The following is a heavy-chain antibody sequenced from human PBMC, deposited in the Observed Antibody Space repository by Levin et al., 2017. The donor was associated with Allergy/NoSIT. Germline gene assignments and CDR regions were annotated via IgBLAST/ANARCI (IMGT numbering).Heavy chain of an antibody. CDR3: ARGGKQWLVPGAFDI. V-gene: IGHV3-7*01. CDR2: IKQDGSEK. Sequence: LSLTCAASGFTFSSYWMSWVRQAPGKGLEWVANIKQDGSEKYYVDSVKGRFTISRDNAKNSLYLQMNSLRAEDTAVYYCARGGKQWLVPGAFDIWGQGTMVTVSA. CDR1: GFTFSSYW. J-gene: IGHJ3*02. D-gene: IGHD6-19*01.